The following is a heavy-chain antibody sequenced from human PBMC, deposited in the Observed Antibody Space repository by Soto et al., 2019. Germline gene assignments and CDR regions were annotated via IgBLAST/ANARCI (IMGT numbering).Heavy chain of an antibody. J-gene: IGHJ4*02. Sequence: AGGSLRLSCAASGFTFDDYGMSWVRQAPGKGLEWVSGINWNGGSTGYADSVKGRFTISRDNAKNSLYLQMNSLRAEDTALYYCARVSSGYQGFDYWGQGTLVTVSS. V-gene: IGHV3-20*04. CDR1: GFTFDDYG. CDR2: INWNGGST. CDR3: ARVSSGYQGFDY. D-gene: IGHD3-22*01.